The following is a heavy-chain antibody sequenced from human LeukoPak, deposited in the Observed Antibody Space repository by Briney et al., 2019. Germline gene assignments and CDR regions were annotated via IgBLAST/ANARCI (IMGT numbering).Heavy chain of an antibody. Sequence: GGSLRLSCAASGYTFSSYEMDWVRQAPGKWREWVSNIKQDGSEKHYVDSVKGRFTISRDNAKKSLYLQMNSLRAEDTAVYYCARETEMANLDYWGQGTLVTVSS. V-gene: IGHV3-7*01. CDR1: GYTFSSYE. D-gene: IGHD5-24*01. CDR2: IKQDGSEK. J-gene: IGHJ4*02. CDR3: ARETEMANLDY.